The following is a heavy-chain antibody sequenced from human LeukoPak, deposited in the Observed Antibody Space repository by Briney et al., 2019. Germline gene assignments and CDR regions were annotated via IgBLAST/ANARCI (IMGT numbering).Heavy chain of an antibody. D-gene: IGHD1-7*01. V-gene: IGHV4-34*01. Sequence: SETLSLTCAVYGGSFSHYYWSWIRQSPGMGLEWIGEINDSGTINYNPSLMSRVTISVDKSKNQFSLKLTSATAADTAVYYCARRWNYGRNYYSDVWGKGATVSVSS. CDR2: INDSGTI. CDR3: ARRWNYGRNYYSDV. CDR1: GGSFSHYY. J-gene: IGHJ6*03.